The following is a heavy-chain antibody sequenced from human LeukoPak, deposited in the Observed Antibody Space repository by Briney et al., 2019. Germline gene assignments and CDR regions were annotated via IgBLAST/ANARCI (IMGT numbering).Heavy chain of an antibody. Sequence: GGSLRLSCAASGFTFSSYAMHWVRQAPGKGLEWVAVISYDGSNKYYADSVKGRFTIPRDNSKNTLYLQMNSLRAEDTAVYYCARLAAYCGGDCSRGGRGPLDYWGQGTLVTVSS. D-gene: IGHD2-21*02. J-gene: IGHJ4*02. CDR2: ISYDGSNK. CDR3: ARLAAYCGGDCSRGGRGPLDY. CDR1: GFTFSSYA. V-gene: IGHV3-30-3*01.